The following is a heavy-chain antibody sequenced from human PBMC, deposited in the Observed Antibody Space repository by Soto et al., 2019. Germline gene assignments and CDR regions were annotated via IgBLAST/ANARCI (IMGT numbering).Heavy chain of an antibody. J-gene: IGHJ4*02. D-gene: IGHD6-13*01. V-gene: IGHV5-51*01. CDR3: ARSPRSSPYFDY. CDR2: IYPGDSET. CDR1: GYTFSNFW. Sequence: GDSLKISFECSGYTFSNFWIAWVRHLPGKGLEYMGIIYPGDSETRYSPSFHGKVTISADRSIGTAYLQWSSLEASDSAFYFCARSPRSSPYFDYWGQGAPVTVSS.